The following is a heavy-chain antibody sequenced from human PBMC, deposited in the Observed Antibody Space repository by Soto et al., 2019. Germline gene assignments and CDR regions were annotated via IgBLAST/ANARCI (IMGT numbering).Heavy chain of an antibody. J-gene: IGHJ5*02. D-gene: IGHD3-10*01. Sequence: SATLSLTCTVSGGSMSSFFWSWIRQPPGKGLEWIGYIYSSGSTNYSPSLKSRVTISLDTSNNHFSLKLSSVTVADTAVYYCAGSTGGAFDPWGQGTLVTVSS. CDR1: GGSMSSFF. V-gene: IGHV4-59*01. CDR2: IYSSGST. CDR3: AGSTGGAFDP.